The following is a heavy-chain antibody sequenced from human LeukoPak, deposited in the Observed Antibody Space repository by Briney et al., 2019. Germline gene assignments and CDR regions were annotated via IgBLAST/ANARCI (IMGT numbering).Heavy chain of an antibody. CDR1: GLTFSNSA. CDR2: IKPDGSEK. V-gene: IGHV3-7*05. D-gene: IGHD3-22*01. Sequence: GGSLRLSCAASGLTFSNSAIHWVRQASGKGLEWVANIKPDGSEKYYVDSVKGRFTISRDNAKNSLYLQMNSLRAEDTAVYYCARGQYHYDSSGYYQFDYWGQGTLVTVSS. J-gene: IGHJ4*02. CDR3: ARGQYHYDSSGYYQFDY.